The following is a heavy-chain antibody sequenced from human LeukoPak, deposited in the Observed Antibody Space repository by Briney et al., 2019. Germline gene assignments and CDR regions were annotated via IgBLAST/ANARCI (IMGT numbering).Heavy chain of an antibody. CDR3: AIIVYGSGGVDY. D-gene: IGHD3-10*01. CDR2: IKPKNGGT. Sequence: GASVKVSCKASGYTFIDYYMHWMRQAPGQGLEWMGWIKPKNGGTNYADKFQGRVTMTRDTSISTAYMELSRLRSDDTAVYYCAIIVYGSGGVDYWGQGTLVTVSS. J-gene: IGHJ4*02. CDR1: GYTFIDYY. V-gene: IGHV1-2*07.